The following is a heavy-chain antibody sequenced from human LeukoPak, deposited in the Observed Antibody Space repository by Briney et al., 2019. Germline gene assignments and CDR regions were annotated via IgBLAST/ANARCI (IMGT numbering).Heavy chain of an antibody. CDR2: ISSSSSTI. V-gene: IGHV3-48*04. CDR1: GFTFSSYS. CDR3: ARRGPSGYYYGMDV. Sequence: GGSLRLSCAASGFTFSSYSMNWVRQAPGKGLEWVSYISSSSSTIYYADSVKGRFTISRDNAKNSLYLQMNSLRAEDTAVYYCARRGPSGYYYGMDVWGQGTTVTVSS. J-gene: IGHJ6*02. D-gene: IGHD1-26*01.